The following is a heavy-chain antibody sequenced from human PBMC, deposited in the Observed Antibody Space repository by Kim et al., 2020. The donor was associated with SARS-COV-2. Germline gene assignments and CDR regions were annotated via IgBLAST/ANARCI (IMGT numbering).Heavy chain of an antibody. V-gene: IGHV4-39*01. Sequence: TPSPESRVTISVDTSKNQFSLKLSSVTAADTAVYYCARHEGVALPFDYWGQGTLVTVSS. D-gene: IGHD2-8*01. CDR3: ARHEGVALPFDY. J-gene: IGHJ4*02.